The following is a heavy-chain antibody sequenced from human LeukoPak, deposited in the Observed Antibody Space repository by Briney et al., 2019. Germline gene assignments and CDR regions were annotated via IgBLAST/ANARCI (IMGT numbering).Heavy chain of an antibody. CDR2: ISAYNGNT. Sequence: GASVKVSCKASSYTFTSYGISWVRQAPGQGLEWMGWISAYNGNTNYAQKLQGRVTMTTDTSTSTAYMELRSLRSDDTAVYYCAREFSRDSSGYYWYWGQGTLVTVSS. V-gene: IGHV1-18*01. D-gene: IGHD3-22*01. CDR1: SYTFTSYG. CDR3: AREFSRDSSGYYWY. J-gene: IGHJ4*02.